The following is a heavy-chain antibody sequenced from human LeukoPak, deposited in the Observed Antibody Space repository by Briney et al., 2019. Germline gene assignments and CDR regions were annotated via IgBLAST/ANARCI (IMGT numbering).Heavy chain of an antibody. CDR1: GVSISSSNSY. Sequence: SETLSLTCTVSGVSISSSNSYWGWIRQPPGKRLEWIGSIYYSVNTYYNACLKSQVSTSIDTSKNQFSLKLTSVTAADTAVYYCARQTGSGLFILPGGQGTLVTVSS. J-gene: IGHJ4*02. CDR2: IYYSVNT. D-gene: IGHD3/OR15-3a*01. CDR3: ARQTGSGLFILP. V-gene: IGHV4-39*01.